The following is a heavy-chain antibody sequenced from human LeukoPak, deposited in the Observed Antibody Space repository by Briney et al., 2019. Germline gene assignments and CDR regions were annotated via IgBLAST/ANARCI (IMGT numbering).Heavy chain of an antibody. CDR2: FHTAGDT. Sequence: GGSLRLSCAASGFTFSNYDMHWVRQATGKGLEWVSAFHTAGDTHYSGSVKGRFATSRENAKNSFYLQMNNLRAGDTAVYYCARGSCSSRSCYKRVNGLDVWGQGTPVTVSS. J-gene: IGHJ6*02. V-gene: IGHV3-13*01. D-gene: IGHD2-2*01. CDR3: ARGSCSSRSCYKRVNGLDV. CDR1: GFTFSNYD.